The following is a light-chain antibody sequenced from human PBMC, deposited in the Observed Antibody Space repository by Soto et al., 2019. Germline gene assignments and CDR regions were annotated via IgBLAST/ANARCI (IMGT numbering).Light chain of an antibody. CDR1: SSDVGDYNY. V-gene: IGLV2-14*01. CDR3: NSYTSSSTFYV. Sequence: QSALTQPASVSGSPGQSITISCTGTSSDVGDYNYVSWYQQYPGKAPKLMIYEVSNRPSGVSNRFSGSKSGNTASLTISGLQAEDEADYYCNSYTSSSTFYVFGTGTKLTVL. J-gene: IGLJ1*01. CDR2: EVS.